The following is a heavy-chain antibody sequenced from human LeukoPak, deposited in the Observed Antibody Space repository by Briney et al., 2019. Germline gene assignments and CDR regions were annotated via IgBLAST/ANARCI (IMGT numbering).Heavy chain of an antibody. Sequence: SETLSLTCAVYGGSFSGYYWSWIRQPPGKGPEWIGEINHSGSTNYNPSLKSRVIISVDTSKNQFSLKLSSVTAADTAVYYCARARYYDSSGYYYRGYYMDVWGKGTTVTVSS. V-gene: IGHV4-34*01. CDR3: ARARYYDSSGYYYRGYYMDV. CDR1: GGSFSGYY. J-gene: IGHJ6*03. CDR2: INHSGST. D-gene: IGHD3-22*01.